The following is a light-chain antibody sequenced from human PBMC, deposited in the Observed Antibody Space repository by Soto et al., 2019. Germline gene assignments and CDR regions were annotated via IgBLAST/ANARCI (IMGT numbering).Light chain of an antibody. CDR1: SSDVGSYNL. V-gene: IGLV2-23*01. CDR3: CSYAGSSTYV. J-gene: IGLJ1*01. Sequence: QSALTQPASVSGSPGQSITISCTGTSSDVGSYNLVSWYQQNPGKAPKVMIYGDTKRPSGVSNRFSGSKSGNTASLTISGLQAEDEADYYCCSYAGSSTYVFGTGTKVTVL. CDR2: GDT.